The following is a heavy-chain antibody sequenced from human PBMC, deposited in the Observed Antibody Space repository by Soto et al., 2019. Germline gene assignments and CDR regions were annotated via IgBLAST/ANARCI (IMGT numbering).Heavy chain of an antibody. V-gene: IGHV5-51*01. CDR3: ARPGPLYDAFDI. J-gene: IGHJ3*02. Sequence: GESLKISCKGSGYTFTNYWIGWVRQMPGKGLEWTGIIYPGDSDTKYNPSFQGQVTISADKSISTAYLQWSSLKASDTAMYYCARPGPLYDAFDIWGQGTMVTVSS. CDR2: IYPGDSDT. CDR1: GYTFTNYW.